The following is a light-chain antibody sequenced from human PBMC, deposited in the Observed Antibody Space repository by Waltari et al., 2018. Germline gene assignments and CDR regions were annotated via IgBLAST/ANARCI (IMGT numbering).Light chain of an antibody. CDR1: SSNIGDNY. J-gene: IGLJ1*01. V-gene: IGLV1-51*02. CDR3: AACDSSLPVSYV. CDR2: EKY. Sequence: QSVLTQPPSVSAAPGQQVTLSCSGSSSNIGDNYVSWYQQLPGTAPKLLIYEKYMRPAGCPARFSDSKSGTSATLGIAGLQTGDEADYYCAACDSSLPVSYVYGTGTKVIVL.